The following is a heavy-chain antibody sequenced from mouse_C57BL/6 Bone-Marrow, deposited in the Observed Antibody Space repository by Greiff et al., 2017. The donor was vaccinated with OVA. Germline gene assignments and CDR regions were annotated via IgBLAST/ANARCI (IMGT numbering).Heavy chain of an antibody. CDR1: GYTFTDYN. CDR2: INPNNGGT. D-gene: IGHD1-1*01. V-gene: IGHV1-22*01. J-gene: IGHJ2*01. CDR3: ARKGSELDGSSLFDY. Sequence: VQLKESGPELVKPGASVKMSCKASGYTFTDYNMHWVKQSHGKSLEWIGYINPNNGGTSYNQKFKGKATLTVNKSSSTAYMELRSLTSEESAVYYCARKGSELDGSSLFDYWGQGTTLTVSS.